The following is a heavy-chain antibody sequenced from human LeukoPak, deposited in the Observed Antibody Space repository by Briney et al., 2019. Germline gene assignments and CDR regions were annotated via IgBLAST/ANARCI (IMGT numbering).Heavy chain of an antibody. V-gene: IGHV3-30*02. Sequence: GGSLRLSCAASGFTFSSYGMHWVRQPPGKGLEWVAFIRYDGSIKYYADSVKGRFTISRDNSKNTLYLQMNSLTAEDTAVYYCAKMGWYYDSSGYYFDYWGQGTLVTVSS. CDR3: AKMGWYYDSSGYYFDY. D-gene: IGHD3-22*01. J-gene: IGHJ4*02. CDR1: GFTFSSYG. CDR2: IRYDGSIK.